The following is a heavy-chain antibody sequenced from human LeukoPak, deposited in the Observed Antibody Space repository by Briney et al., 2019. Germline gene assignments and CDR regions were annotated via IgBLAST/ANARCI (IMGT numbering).Heavy chain of an antibody. CDR2: IYYSGST. D-gene: IGHD6-6*01. V-gene: IGHV4-59*01. J-gene: IGHJ6*03. Sequence: SETLSLTCTVSGGSISSYYWSWIRQPPGKGLEWIGYIYYSGSTNYNPSLKSRVTISVDTSKNQFSLKLSSVTAADTAVYYCARLIEYSSSSASFGYYYYYMDVWGKGTTVTVSS. CDR3: ARLIEYSSSSASFGYYYYYMDV. CDR1: GGSISSYY.